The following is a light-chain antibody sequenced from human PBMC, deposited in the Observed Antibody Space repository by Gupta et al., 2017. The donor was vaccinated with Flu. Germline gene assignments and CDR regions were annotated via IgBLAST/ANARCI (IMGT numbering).Light chain of an antibody. CDR2: LGS. Sequence: VMTQSPISLPVTPGESASISCRSSQSRLHSNGYTYLDWYLQKPGQSPQLLIYLGSNRASGVPDRFSGSGSGTDFTLKISRVEAEDVGVYYCMQALQTPYSFGQGTKLEIK. J-gene: IGKJ2*03. CDR3: MQALQTPYS. CDR1: QSRLHSNGYTY. V-gene: IGKV2-28*01.